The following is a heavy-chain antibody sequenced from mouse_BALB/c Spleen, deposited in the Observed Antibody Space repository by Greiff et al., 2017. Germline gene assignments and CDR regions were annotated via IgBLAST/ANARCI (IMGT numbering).Heavy chain of an antibody. CDR1: GFNIKDTY. J-gene: IGHJ2*01. Sequence: EVKLMESGAELVKPGASVKLSCTASGFNIKDTYMHWVKQRPEQGLEWIGRIDPANGNTKYDPKFQGKATITADTSSNTAYLQLSSLTSEDTAVYYCARRANWNYFDYWGQGTTLTVSS. D-gene: IGHD4-1*01. CDR3: ARRANWNYFDY. CDR2: IDPANGNT. V-gene: IGHV14-3*02.